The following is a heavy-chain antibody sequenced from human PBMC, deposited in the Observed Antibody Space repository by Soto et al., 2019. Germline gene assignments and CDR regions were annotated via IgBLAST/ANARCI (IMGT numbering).Heavy chain of an antibody. CDR1: GYTFTSYY. Sequence: ASVKVSCKASGYTFTSYYMHWVRQAPGQGLEWMGIINPSGGSTSYAQKFQGRVTTTRDTSTSTVYMELSSLRSEDTAVYYCALSSMSNYYGMDVWGQGTTVTVSS. J-gene: IGHJ6*02. CDR2: INPSGGST. CDR3: ALSSMSNYYGMDV. V-gene: IGHV1-46*01.